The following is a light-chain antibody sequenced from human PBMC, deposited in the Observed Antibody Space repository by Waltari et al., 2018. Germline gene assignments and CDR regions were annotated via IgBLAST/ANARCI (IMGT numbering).Light chain of an antibody. CDR2: DIS. V-gene: IGKV3-11*01. CDR3: LQRDRWLT. CDR1: QSVTNY. Sequence: IALTHSPPPLPLSQGKRPPLSCRASQSVTNYLAWYQQKPGQAPRLLIYDISTRATAIPARFNGSGSGTDFTLTISSLEPEDFAVYYCLQRDRWLTFGGGTKVEIK. J-gene: IGKJ4*01.